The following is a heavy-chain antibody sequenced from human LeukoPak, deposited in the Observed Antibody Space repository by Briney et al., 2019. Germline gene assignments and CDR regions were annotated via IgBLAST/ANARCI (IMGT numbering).Heavy chain of an antibody. CDR2: INHSGST. D-gene: IGHD3-10*01. Sequence: SETLSLTCAVYGGSFSGYYWSWIRQPPGKGLEWIGEINHSGSTNYNPSLKSRVTISVDTPKNQFSLKLTSVTAADTAVYYCAKEGAESFPDAFDIWGQGTMITVSS. CDR1: GGSFSGYY. J-gene: IGHJ3*02. CDR3: AKEGAESFPDAFDI. V-gene: IGHV4-34*01.